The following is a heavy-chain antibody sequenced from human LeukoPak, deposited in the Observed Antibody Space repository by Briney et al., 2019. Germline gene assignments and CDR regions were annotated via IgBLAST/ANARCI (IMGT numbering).Heavy chain of an antibody. D-gene: IGHD6-13*01. Sequence: ASVKVSCRASGYTFTNYGISWVRQAPGQGLEWMGWISTYNGNTKYAQKRQGRTTMNTATTTSTAYMGLRSQNSDDTAVYYCARDPQQQLPYYWGQGTLVTVSS. CDR1: GYTFTNYG. V-gene: IGHV1-18*01. J-gene: IGHJ4*02. CDR3: ARDPQQQLPYY. CDR2: ISTYNGNT.